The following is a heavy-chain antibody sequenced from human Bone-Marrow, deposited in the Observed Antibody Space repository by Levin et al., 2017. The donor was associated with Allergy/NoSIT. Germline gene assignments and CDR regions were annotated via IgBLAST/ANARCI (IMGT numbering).Heavy chain of an antibody. CDR2: IGSGGGST. CDR1: GFTFSTYA. V-gene: IGHV3-23*01. CDR3: AKLIVGGGSDY. J-gene: IGHJ4*02. D-gene: IGHD1-26*01. Sequence: GESLKISCAASGFTFSTYAMSWVRQAPGKGLEWVSSIGSGGGSTFYTDSVKGRFTISRDNSKNTLYLQMNSLRADDTAVYFCAKLIVGGGSDYWGRGAQVTVSS.